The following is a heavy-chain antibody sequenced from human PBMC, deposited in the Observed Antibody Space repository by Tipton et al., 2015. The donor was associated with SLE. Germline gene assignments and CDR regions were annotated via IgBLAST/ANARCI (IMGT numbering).Heavy chain of an antibody. J-gene: IGHJ5*02. V-gene: IGHV4-59*01. D-gene: IGHD3-10*01. CDR1: GGSISSYY. CDR2: IYYSGST. Sequence: TLSLTCTVSGGSISSYYWSWIRQPPGKGLEWIGYIYYSGSTNYNPSLKSRVTISVDTSKNQFSLKLSSVTAADTAVYYCARGHYYGSGGSNWFDPWGQGTLVTVSS. CDR3: ARGHYYGSGGSNWFDP.